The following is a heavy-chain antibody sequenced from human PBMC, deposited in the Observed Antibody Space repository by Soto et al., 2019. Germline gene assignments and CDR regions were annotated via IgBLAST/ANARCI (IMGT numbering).Heavy chain of an antibody. V-gene: IGHV1-69*13. Sequence: SVKVSCKASGGTFSSYAISWVRQAPGQGLEWMGGIIPIFGTANYAQKFQGRVTITADESTSTAYMELSSLRSEDTAVYYCARDDGYKRRAHFDYWGQGTLVTVSS. CDR3: ARDDGYKRRAHFDY. CDR2: IIPIFGTA. CDR1: GGTFSSYA. D-gene: IGHD5-12*01. J-gene: IGHJ4*02.